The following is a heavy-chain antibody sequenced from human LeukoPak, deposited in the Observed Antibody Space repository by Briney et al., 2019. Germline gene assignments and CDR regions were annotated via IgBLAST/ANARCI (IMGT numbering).Heavy chain of an antibody. CDR1: GFTFSSYA. J-gene: IGHJ4*02. Sequence: GGSLRLSCAASGFTFSSYAMHWVRQAPGKGLEWVANIKQDGSEKYYVDSVKGRFTISRDNAKNSLYLQMNSLRAEDTAVYYCARLGAKYSSGWYDYWGQGTLVTVSS. CDR3: ARLGAKYSSGWYDY. V-gene: IGHV3-7*01. D-gene: IGHD6-19*01. CDR2: IKQDGSEK.